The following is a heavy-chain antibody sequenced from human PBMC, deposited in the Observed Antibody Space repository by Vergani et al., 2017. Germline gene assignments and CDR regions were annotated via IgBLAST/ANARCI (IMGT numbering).Heavy chain of an antibody. V-gene: IGHV4-34*10. J-gene: IGHJ3*01. D-gene: IGHD3-10*01. CDR3: ARPVGPSAIADGYHV. CDR2: INHSGST. Sequence: QVQLQESGPGLLKPSETLSLTCAVYGGSFSGYYWSWIRQPPGKGLEWIGEINHSGSTNYNPSLKSRLAFSVDTSKNLFSLRLKSVTATDTGMYYCARPVGPSAIADGYHVWGQGTMVTVS. CDR1: GGSFSGYY.